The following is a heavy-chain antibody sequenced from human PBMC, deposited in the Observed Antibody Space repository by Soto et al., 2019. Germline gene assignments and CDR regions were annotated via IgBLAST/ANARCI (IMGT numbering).Heavy chain of an antibody. CDR3: ARDLRVSYYMDV. CDR2: ISGSGGST. V-gene: IGHV3-23*01. Sequence: AGGSLRLSCAASGFTFSSYAMSWVRQAPGKGLEWVSAISGSGGSTYYADSVKGRFTISRDNSKNTLYLQMNSLRAEDTAVYYCARDLRVSYYMDVWGKGTTVTVSS. D-gene: IGHD6-13*01. CDR1: GFTFSSYA. J-gene: IGHJ6*03.